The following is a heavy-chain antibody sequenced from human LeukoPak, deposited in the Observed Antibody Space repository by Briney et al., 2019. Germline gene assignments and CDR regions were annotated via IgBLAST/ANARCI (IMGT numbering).Heavy chain of an antibody. V-gene: IGHV4-31*03. CDR1: GGSISSGGYY. CDR2: IYYSGST. D-gene: IGHD2-8*01. Sequence: PSETLSLTCTVSGGSISSGGYYWSWIRQHPGKGLEWIGYIYYSGSTYYNPSLKSRVTISVDTSKNQFSLKLSSVTAADTAVYYCARDWGTRNYYYMDVWGKGTTVTVSS. CDR3: ARDWGTRNYYYMDV. J-gene: IGHJ6*03.